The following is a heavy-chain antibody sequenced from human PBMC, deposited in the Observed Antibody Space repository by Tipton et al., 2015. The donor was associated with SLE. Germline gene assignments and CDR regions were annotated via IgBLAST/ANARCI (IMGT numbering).Heavy chain of an antibody. J-gene: IGHJ4*02. D-gene: IGHD5-12*01. CDR2: IHHSGTT. Sequence: TLSLTCTVSGVSTSSGGYFWNWIRHYPGKGLEWIGSIHHSGTTHYNPSLKSRVTISVDTSKNQFSLKLSSVTAADTAFYYCARRTSGYAPDYWGQGTLVTVSS. V-gene: IGHV4-31*03. CDR1: GVSTSSGGYF. CDR3: ARRTSGYAPDY.